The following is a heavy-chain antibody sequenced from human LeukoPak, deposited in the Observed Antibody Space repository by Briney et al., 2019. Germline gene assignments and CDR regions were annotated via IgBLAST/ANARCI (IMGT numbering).Heavy chain of an antibody. CDR2: IYPGDSDT. D-gene: IGHD3-3*01. CDR3: ARQNDFRLDY. V-gene: IGHV5-51*01. Sequence: GESLKISCKGSGYSLTTYWIGWVRQMPGKGLEWMGIIYPGDSDTRYSPSLQGQVTISVDTSIGTAYLQWSSLKASDTAIYYCARQNDFRLDYWGQGTLVTVSS. CDR1: GYSLTTYW. J-gene: IGHJ4*02.